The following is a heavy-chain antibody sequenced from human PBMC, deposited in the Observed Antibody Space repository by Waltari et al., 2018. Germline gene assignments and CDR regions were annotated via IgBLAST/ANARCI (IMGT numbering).Heavy chain of an antibody. J-gene: IGHJ4*02. Sequence: QVQLQQRGAGLLKPSETLSLTCAVYGGSFSSYSWSWIRQPPGKGLEWIGEINHSGSTNYNPSLKSRVTISVDTSKNQFSLKLRSVTAADTAVYYCAREYNYGPFLWGQGTLVTVSS. V-gene: IGHV4-34*01. CDR3: AREYNYGPFL. CDR2: INHSGST. D-gene: IGHD5-18*01. CDR1: GGSFSSYS.